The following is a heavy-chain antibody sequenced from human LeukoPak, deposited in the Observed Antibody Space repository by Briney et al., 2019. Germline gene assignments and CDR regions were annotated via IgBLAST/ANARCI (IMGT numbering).Heavy chain of an antibody. CDR2: IYSGGST. V-gene: IGHV3-53*01. CDR1: GFIVSSNY. J-gene: IGHJ5*02. CDR3: ARDQSPGWFDP. Sequence: GGSLRLSCAASGFIVSSNYMSWVRQAPGKGLEWVSVIYSGGSTYYADSVKGRFTISRDNAKNTLYLQMNSLRPEDTSVYYCARDQSPGWFDPWGQGTLVTVSS.